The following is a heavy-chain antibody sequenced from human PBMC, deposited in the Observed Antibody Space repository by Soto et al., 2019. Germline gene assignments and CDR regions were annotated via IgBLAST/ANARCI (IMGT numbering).Heavy chain of an antibody. CDR2: LYHSGST. V-gene: IGHV4-4*02. Sequence: QVQLQESGPGLVKPSGTLSLTCAVSSGSISSSNWWSWVRQPPGKGLEWIGELYHSGSTNYNPSLKSRVTISVDKSKNQFSLKLSSVTAADTAVYYCARRSGGSRIGHFDYWGQGTLVTVSS. CDR3: ARRSGGSRIGHFDY. J-gene: IGHJ4*02. CDR1: SGSISSSNW. D-gene: IGHD2-15*01.